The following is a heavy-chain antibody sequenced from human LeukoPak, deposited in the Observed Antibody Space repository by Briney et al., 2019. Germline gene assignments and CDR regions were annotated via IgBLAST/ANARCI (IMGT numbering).Heavy chain of an antibody. CDR3: ATLKWELHYFDY. J-gene: IGHJ4*02. D-gene: IGHD1-26*01. Sequence: SETLSLTCSVSGGSISSGSYYWGWIRQPPGKGLEWIGSIYYSGSTYYNPPLKSRVTMSIDTSKNQFSLNLSSVTAADTAVYYCATLKWELHYFDYWDQGTLVTVSS. V-gene: IGHV4-39*07. CDR2: IYYSGST. CDR1: GGSISSGSYY.